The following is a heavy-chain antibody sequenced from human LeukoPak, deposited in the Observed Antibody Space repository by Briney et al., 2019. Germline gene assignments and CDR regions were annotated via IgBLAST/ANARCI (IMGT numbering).Heavy chain of an antibody. V-gene: IGHV4-30-2*01. CDR2: IYHSGST. CDR1: GGSISSGGYS. CDR3: ARGYYDFWSGYTAHYYYYGMDV. J-gene: IGHJ6*02. Sequence: SETLSLTCAVSGGSISSGGYSWSWIRQPPGKGLEWIGYIYHSGSTYYNPSLKSRVTISVDRSKNQFSLKLGSVTAADTAVYYCARGYYDFWSGYTAHYYYYGMDVWGQGTTVTVSS. D-gene: IGHD3-3*01.